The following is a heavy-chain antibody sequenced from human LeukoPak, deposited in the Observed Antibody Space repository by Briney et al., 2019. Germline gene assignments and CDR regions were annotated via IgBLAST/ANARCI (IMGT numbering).Heavy chain of an antibody. Sequence: GASVKVSCKASGGTFSSYAISWVRQAPGQGLEWMGRIIPILGIANYAQEFQGRVTITADKSTSTAYMELSSLRSEDTAVYYCARGIRPTNCDYWGQGTLVTVSS. CDR1: GGTFSSYA. J-gene: IGHJ4*02. CDR2: IIPILGIA. D-gene: IGHD3-3*02. CDR3: ARGIRPTNCDY. V-gene: IGHV1-69*04.